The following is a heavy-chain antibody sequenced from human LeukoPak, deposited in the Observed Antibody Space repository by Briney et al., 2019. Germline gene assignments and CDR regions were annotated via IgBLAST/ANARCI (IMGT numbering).Heavy chain of an antibody. V-gene: IGHV3-9*01. Sequence: GRSLRLSCAASGFTFDDYAMHWVRQAPGKGLEWVSGISWNSGSIGYADSVKGRFTISRDNAKNSLYLQMNSLRAEDTALYYCARTIGNDFWSGYSFDYWGQGTLVTVSS. CDR3: ARTIGNDFWSGYSFDY. D-gene: IGHD3-3*01. J-gene: IGHJ4*02. CDR1: GFTFDDYA. CDR2: ISWNSGSI.